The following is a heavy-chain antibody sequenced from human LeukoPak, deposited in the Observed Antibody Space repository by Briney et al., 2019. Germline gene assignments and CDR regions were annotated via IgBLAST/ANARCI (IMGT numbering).Heavy chain of an antibody. V-gene: IGHV3-33*01. Sequence: GGSLRLSCAASGFTFSSYGMHWVRQAPGKGLEWVAVIWYDGSNKYYADSVKGRFTISRDNSKNTLYLQMNSLRAEDTAVYYCARSDIVVVVAAFDYWGQGTLVTVSS. D-gene: IGHD2-15*01. CDR3: ARSDIVVVVAAFDY. J-gene: IGHJ4*02. CDR1: GFTFSSYG. CDR2: IWYDGSNK.